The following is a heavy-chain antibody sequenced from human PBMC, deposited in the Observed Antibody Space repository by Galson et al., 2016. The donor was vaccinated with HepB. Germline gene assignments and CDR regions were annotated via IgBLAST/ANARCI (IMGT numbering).Heavy chain of an antibody. CDR3: AKGGAMYSATYYAHFHH. J-gene: IGHJ1*01. D-gene: IGHD1-26*01. CDR1: GFTFSYYA. CDR2: ISHDGSYK. Sequence: SLRLSCAASGFTFSYYAMHWVRQAPGKGLEWVALISHDGSYKYYADSVKGRFTISRDNSKDTVYLQMNTLTAEDTAVYYCAKGGAMYSATYYAHFHHWGQGTLVTVSS. V-gene: IGHV3-30*18.